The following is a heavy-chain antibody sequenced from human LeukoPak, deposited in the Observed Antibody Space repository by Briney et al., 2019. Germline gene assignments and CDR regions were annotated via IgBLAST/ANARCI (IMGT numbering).Heavy chain of an antibody. J-gene: IGHJ4*02. Sequence: GSLRLSCAASGFTFSSYAMHWVRQAPGKGLEWLAVTSHDEKTKFYADSIKGRFTISRDNSKNTLYLQMNGLRTEDTAVYYCAKWGDYYENSGPDFDYWGQGTLVAVSS. V-gene: IGHV3-30*01. CDR3: AKWGDYYENSGPDFDY. CDR2: TSHDEKTK. D-gene: IGHD3-22*01. CDR1: GFTFSSYA.